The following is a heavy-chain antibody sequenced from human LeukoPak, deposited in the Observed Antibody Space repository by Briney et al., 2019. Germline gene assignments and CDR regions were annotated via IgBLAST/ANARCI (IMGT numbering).Heavy chain of an antibody. V-gene: IGHV3-23*01. CDR1: GFSFSSYA. CDR2: ISGSGVGT. Sequence: PGGPLRLSCAASGFSFSSYAMSWVRQAPGKGLEWVSFISGSGVGTYYADSVKGRFTISRDNSKNTLYLQMNSLRAEDMAVYYCAKVRYTGYVPFDYWGQGTLVTVSS. D-gene: IGHD5-12*01. J-gene: IGHJ4*02. CDR3: AKVRYTGYVPFDY.